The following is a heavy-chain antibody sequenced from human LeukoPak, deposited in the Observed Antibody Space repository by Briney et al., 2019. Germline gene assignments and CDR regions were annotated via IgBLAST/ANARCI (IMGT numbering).Heavy chain of an antibody. D-gene: IGHD7-27*01. CDR3: ARDLGIDY. V-gene: IGHV3-21*01. CDR1: GFSFTDYI. Sequence: MSGGSLRLSCTASGFSFTDYIMHWVRQAPGKGLKWVSSISGSGAYIYYADSVKGRFTISRDNAKNSLYLQMNSLRAEDTAVYYCARDLGIDYWGQGTLVTVSS. J-gene: IGHJ4*02. CDR2: ISGSGAYI.